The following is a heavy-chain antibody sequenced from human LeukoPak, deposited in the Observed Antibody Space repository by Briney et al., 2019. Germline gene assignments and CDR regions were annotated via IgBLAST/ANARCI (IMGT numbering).Heavy chain of an antibody. J-gene: IGHJ4*02. Sequence: GGSLRLSCAASGFTFSSYWMTWVRQAPGKGLEWVSNIKQDGSEKCYVDSVKGRFTISRDNAENSLYLQMNSLRAEDTAVYYCARDLTRCTNTVCLGGDNQFDSWGQGTLVTVSS. CDR3: ARDLTRCTNTVCLGGDNQFDS. V-gene: IGHV3-7*01. CDR1: GFTFSSYW. D-gene: IGHD2-8*01. CDR2: IKQDGSEK.